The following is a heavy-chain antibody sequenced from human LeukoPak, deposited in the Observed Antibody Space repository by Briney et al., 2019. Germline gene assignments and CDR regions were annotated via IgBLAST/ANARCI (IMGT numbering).Heavy chain of an antibody. CDR2: NYYHGRT. CDR1: GGSVSSGSYY. J-gene: IGHJ5*02. CDR3: ARDHGGNWFDP. V-gene: IGHV4-61*01. D-gene: IGHD3-10*01. Sequence: PSETLSLTCTVSGGSVSSGSYYWRWIRQPPGKGLEWIGYNYYHGRTNYNPSLKSRVTISIDTSKNQFSLRLTSVTAADTAVYYCARDHGGNWFDPWGQGTLVTVSS.